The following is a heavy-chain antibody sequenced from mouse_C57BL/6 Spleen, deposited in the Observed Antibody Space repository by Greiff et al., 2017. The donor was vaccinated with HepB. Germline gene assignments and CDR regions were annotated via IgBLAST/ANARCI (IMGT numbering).Heavy chain of an antibody. D-gene: IGHD4-1*02. V-gene: IGHV7-3*01. Sequence: DVMLVESGGGLVQPGGSLSLSCAASGFTFTDYYMSWVRQPPGKALEWLGFIRNKANGYTTEYSASVKGRFTISRDNSQSILYLQMNALRAEDSATYYCARAPTGDYFDYWGQGTTLTVSS. CDR2: IRNKANGYTT. CDR1: GFTFTDYY. J-gene: IGHJ2*01. CDR3: ARAPTGDYFDY.